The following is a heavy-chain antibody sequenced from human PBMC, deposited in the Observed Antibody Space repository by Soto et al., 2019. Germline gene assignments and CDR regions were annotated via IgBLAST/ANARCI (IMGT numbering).Heavy chain of an antibody. V-gene: IGHV3-66*01. CDR1: GFTVSSNY. Sequence: EVQLVESGGGLVQPGGSLRLSCAASGFTVSSNYMSWVRQAPGKGLEWVSVIYSGGSTYYADSVKGRFTISRDNSKNTLYLQMNSLRAEDTAVYYCARDLHVHWFDPWGQGTLVTVSS. CDR2: IYSGGST. CDR3: ARDLHVHWFDP. J-gene: IGHJ5*02.